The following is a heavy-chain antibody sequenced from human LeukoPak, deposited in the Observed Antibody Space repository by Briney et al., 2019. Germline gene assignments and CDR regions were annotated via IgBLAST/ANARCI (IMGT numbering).Heavy chain of an antibody. V-gene: IGHV4-38-2*02. Sequence: PSETLSLTCAVSNYSNTRGYFWGWIRQPPGKGLEWIASIYHSGTTYYNPSLRNRVTLFVDTSKNQFSLKLTSLTAADTAVYYCARDSVLHDSDGDSFDYWGQGTLVTVSS. CDR2: IYHSGTT. D-gene: IGHD2-21*01. CDR1: NYSNTRGYF. J-gene: IGHJ4*02. CDR3: ARDSVLHDSDGDSFDY.